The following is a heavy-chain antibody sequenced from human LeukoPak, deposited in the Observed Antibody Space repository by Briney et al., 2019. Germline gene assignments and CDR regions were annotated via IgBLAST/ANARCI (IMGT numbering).Heavy chain of an antibody. CDR3: ARGSGYYYDSSGYYPCFDY. D-gene: IGHD3-22*01. Sequence: GGSLRLSCAASGFTFSSYSMNWVRQAPGKGLEWVSYISSSSTIYYADSVKGRFTISRDNAKNSLYLQMNSLRAEDTAVYYCARGSGYYYDSSGYYPCFDYWGQGTLVTVSS. V-gene: IGHV3-48*04. CDR1: GFTFSSYS. CDR2: ISSSSTI. J-gene: IGHJ4*02.